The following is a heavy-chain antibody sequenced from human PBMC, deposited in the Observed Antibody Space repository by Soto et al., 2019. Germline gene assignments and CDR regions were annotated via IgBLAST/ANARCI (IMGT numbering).Heavy chain of an antibody. CDR2: INAGNGNT. CDR3: ARGESVVGDY. CDR1: GYTFTSYA. D-gene: IGHD2-15*01. V-gene: IGHV1-3*05. J-gene: IGHJ4*02. Sequence: QVQLVQSGAEEKKPGASVKVSCKASGYTFTSYAMHWERQAPGQRLEWMGWINAGNGNTKCSQKFQDRVTITRDTSASTAYMELSSLRSEDTAVYYCARGESVVGDYWGQGTLVTVSP.